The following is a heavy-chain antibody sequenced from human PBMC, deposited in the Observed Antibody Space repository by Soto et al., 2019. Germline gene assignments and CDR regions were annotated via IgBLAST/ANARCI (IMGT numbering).Heavy chain of an antibody. Sequence: PSETLYLSFAVYVGSFSGFYWSWIRQPPGKGLEWVGEINHSGITNYNPSLKSRVTISVDTSKNQFSLKLNSVSAADTAVYYCATSTHTAMVTDFDYWGQGTLVTVSS. CDR1: VGSFSGFY. V-gene: IGHV4-34*01. J-gene: IGHJ4*02. D-gene: IGHD5-18*01. CDR2: INHSGIT. CDR3: ATSTHTAMVTDFDY.